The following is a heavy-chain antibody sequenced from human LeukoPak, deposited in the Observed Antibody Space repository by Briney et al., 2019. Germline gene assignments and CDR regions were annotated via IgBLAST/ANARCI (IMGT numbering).Heavy chain of an antibody. CDR1: GFTFSNYG. CDR3: ARVQIVGATAPYDY. V-gene: IGHV3-23*01. CDR2: ISGSGGST. D-gene: IGHD1-26*01. J-gene: IGHJ4*02. Sequence: GGSLRLSCAASGFTFSNYGMIWVRQAAGKGLEWVSGISGSGGSTYLADSVKGRFTISRDNSKNTLYLQMNSLRAEDTAVYYCARVQIVGATAPYDYWGQGTLVTVSS.